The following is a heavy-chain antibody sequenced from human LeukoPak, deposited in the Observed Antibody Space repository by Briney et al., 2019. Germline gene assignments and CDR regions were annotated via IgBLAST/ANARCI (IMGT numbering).Heavy chain of an antibody. J-gene: IGHJ5*02. V-gene: IGHV4-59*12. D-gene: IGHD2-2*01. CDR2: IYYSGST. Sequence: SETLSLTCTVSGGSISSYYWSWIRQPPGKGLEWIGYIYYSGSTNYNPSLKSRVTISVDTSKNQFSLKLSSVTAADTVVYYCARVRYCSSTSCPWGQGTLVTVSS. CDR3: ARVRYCSSTSCP. CDR1: GGSISSYY.